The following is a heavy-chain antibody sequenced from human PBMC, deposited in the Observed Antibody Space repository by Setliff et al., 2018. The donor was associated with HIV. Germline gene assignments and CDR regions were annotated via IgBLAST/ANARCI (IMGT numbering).Heavy chain of an antibody. D-gene: IGHD5-12*01. Sequence: PSETLSLTCTLYGGSLTNYYWTWIRQSPEKGLEWIGEIVDSGSTNYSPSLKSRVTISLDTSKKQFSLRLNSVTAADTGVYYCARKHLANVFDYWGQGTLVTVSS. CDR1: GGSLTNYY. CDR2: IVDSGST. J-gene: IGHJ4*02. CDR3: ARKHLANVFDY. V-gene: IGHV4-34*12.